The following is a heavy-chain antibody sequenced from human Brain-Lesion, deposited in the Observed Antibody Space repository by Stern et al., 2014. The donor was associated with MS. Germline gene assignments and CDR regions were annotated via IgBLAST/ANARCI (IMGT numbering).Heavy chain of an antibody. CDR1: GFTFSNYW. CDR2: VNNDGRRT. Sequence: EVQLVESGGGLVQPGGSLRLSCAASGFTFSNYWMPWVRQAPGKGLVWVLRVNNDGRRTSYADSVKGRFTMSRDNAKNTLYLQMNSLRVEDTAIYYCARGERWFDSWGQGTLVTVSS. V-gene: IGHV3-74*01. CDR3: ARGERWFDS. J-gene: IGHJ5*01.